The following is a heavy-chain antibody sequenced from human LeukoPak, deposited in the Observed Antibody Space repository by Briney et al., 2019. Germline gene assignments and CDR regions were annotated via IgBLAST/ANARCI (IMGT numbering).Heavy chain of an antibody. V-gene: IGHV3-43*02. J-gene: IGHJ4*02. CDR3: ARDHVYGGADY. CDR2: TSGDGITT. Sequence: WGSLSLSCAASGFTFHNYAVHWVCQAPGKGLEWVSLTSGDGITTYFADSVKGRFTISRDNSNSSLFLQMNSLRTEDTALYYCARDHVYGGADYWGQGTLVTVSS. CDR1: GFTFHNYA. D-gene: IGHD5/OR15-5a*01.